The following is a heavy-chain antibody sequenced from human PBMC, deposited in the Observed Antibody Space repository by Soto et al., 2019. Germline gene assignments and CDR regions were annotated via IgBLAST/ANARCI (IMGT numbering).Heavy chain of an antibody. CDR2: IYPNSGDT. CDR1: GYSFTGYY. CDR3: ASLQTSGWYGVH. V-gene: IGHV1-2*02. Sequence: RASVKVSCKASGYSFTGYYIHWLRQAPGQGLEWMGWIYPNSGDTKSAQKFQGRLTLTRDTSITTAYMELSSLRSDDTAIYYCASLQTSGWYGVHWGQGXLVTVYS. D-gene: IGHD6-19*01. J-gene: IGHJ4*02.